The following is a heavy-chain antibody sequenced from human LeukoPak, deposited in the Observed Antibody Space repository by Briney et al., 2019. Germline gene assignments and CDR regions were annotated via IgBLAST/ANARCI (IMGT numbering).Heavy chain of an antibody. CDR2: MNPNSGNT. CDR1: GYTFTGYY. D-gene: IGHD6-19*01. CDR3: ARGKAVAGKPFDP. Sequence: GASVKVSCKASGYTFTGYYMHWVRQAPGQGLEWMGWMNPNSGNTGYAQKFQGRVTMTRNTSISTAYMELSSLRSEDTAVYYCARGKAVAGKPFDPWGQGTLVTVSS. J-gene: IGHJ5*02. V-gene: IGHV1-8*02.